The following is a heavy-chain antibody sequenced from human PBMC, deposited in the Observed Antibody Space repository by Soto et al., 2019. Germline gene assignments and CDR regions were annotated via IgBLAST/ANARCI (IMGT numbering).Heavy chain of an antibody. J-gene: IGHJ6*02. CDR1: GFTFSSYA. CDR2: ISGTGDRT. D-gene: IGHD3-10*01. CDR3: AKDQAAGSGSWHYYYGMDV. Sequence: PGGSLRLCCAASGFTFSSYAMSWVRQAPGKGLEWVSTISGTGDRTYYADSVKGRFTISRDNSKNTLYLQMSSLRAEDTALYYCAKDQAAGSGSWHYYYGMDVWGQGTTVTVSS. V-gene: IGHV3-23*01.